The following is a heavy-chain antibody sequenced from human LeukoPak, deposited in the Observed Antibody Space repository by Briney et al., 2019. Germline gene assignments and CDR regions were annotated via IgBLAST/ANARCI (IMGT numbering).Heavy chain of an antibody. V-gene: IGHV4-34*01. D-gene: IGHD3-10*01. Sequence: SETLSLTCAVYGGSFSGYYWSWIRQPPGKGLEWIGEINHSGSTNYNPSLKSRVTISVDTSKNQFSLKPSSVTAADTAVYYCARGISTMVRGVTLDYWGQGTLVTVSS. J-gene: IGHJ4*02. CDR1: GGSFSGYY. CDR3: ARGISTMVRGVTLDY. CDR2: INHSGST.